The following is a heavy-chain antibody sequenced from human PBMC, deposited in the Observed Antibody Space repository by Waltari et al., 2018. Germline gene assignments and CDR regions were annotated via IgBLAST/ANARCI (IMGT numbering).Heavy chain of an antibody. CDR3: ARSPYGGASYYCMDV. V-gene: IGHV4-59*01. Sequence: QVQLQESGPGLVKPSETLSLTCTVSGGPISSYYWSWIRQPPGKVLDWIGCIYCSGSTSYSPVLKSRFTISVNTSKNPFPRERSSVTAADTAVYYCARSPYGGASYYCMDVWGKGTTVTVSS. D-gene: IGHD2-21*01. J-gene: IGHJ6*03. CDR2: IYCSGST. CDR1: GGPISSYY.